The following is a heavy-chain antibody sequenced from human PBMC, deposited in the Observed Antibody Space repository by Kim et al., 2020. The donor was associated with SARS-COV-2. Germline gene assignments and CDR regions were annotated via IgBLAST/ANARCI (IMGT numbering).Heavy chain of an antibody. Sequence: GGSLRLSCAASGFTFRSYWMNWVRQAPGKGLEWVANIKQDGREKYYADSVKGRFTISRDNAKNSLYLQMNSLRAEDTAVYYCAVAVAVETFDSWGQGTLVTVSS. CDR1: GFTFRSYW. CDR3: AVAVAVETFDS. J-gene: IGHJ4*02. CDR2: IKQDGREK. V-gene: IGHV3-7*01. D-gene: IGHD6-19*01.